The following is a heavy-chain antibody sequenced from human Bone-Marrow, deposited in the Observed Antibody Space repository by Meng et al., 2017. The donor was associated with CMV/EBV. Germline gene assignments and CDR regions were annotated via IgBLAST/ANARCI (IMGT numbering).Heavy chain of an antibody. J-gene: IGHJ4*02. CDR3: ARVASHYYDSSGYYSPHYFDY. CDR1: GYSISSGYY. Sequence: SETLSLTCSVSGYSISSGYYWGWIRQPPGEGLECIGNIYHTGSTYYHPSLKSRLTISVDTSKNQFSLNLSSVTAADTAVYYCARVASHYYDSSGYYSPHYFDYWGQGTLVTVSS. D-gene: IGHD3-22*01. CDR2: IYHTGST. V-gene: IGHV4-38-2*02.